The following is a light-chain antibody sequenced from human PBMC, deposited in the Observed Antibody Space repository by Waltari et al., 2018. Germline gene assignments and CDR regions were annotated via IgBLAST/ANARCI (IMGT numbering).Light chain of an antibody. Sequence: QSVLTQPPSASGTPGQSVTIPCSGSSSHIGKNPFPRSQQVPGRAPKLLVYRTNQRPSGVPERFSGSKSGTSASLVISGLRSEDEADYYCAAWDDSLSGPWVFGGGTKLTV. CDR3: AAWDDSLSGPWV. J-gene: IGLJ3*02. CDR1: SSHIGKNP. V-gene: IGLV1-47*01. CDR2: RTN.